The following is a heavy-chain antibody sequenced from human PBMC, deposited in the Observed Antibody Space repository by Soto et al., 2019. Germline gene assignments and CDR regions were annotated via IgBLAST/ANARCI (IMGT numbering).Heavy chain of an antibody. Sequence: SEKVSCKASGGTFSSYAISWVRQPHGQGLEWMGGIIPIFGTANYAQKFQSRVTITADESTSTAYMELSSLRSEDTAVYYCATPSGPYCSGGSCYIFDIWGQGTMVTVSS. J-gene: IGHJ3*02. CDR1: GGTFSSYA. CDR2: IIPIFGTA. CDR3: ATPSGPYCSGGSCYIFDI. D-gene: IGHD2-15*01. V-gene: IGHV1-69*13.